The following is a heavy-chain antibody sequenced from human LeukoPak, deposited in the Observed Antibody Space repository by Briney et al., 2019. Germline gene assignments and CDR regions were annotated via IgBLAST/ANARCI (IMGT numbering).Heavy chain of an antibody. CDR3: ARGPPRAARGYYYYMDV. Sequence: PSETLSLTCAVYGGSFSGYYWSWIRQPPGKGLEWIGEINHSGSTNYNPSLKSRVTISVDTSKNQFSLKLSSVTAADTAVYYCARGPPRAARGYYYYMDVWGKGTTVTVSS. V-gene: IGHV4-34*01. J-gene: IGHJ6*03. CDR1: GGSFSGYY. CDR2: INHSGST. D-gene: IGHD6-6*01.